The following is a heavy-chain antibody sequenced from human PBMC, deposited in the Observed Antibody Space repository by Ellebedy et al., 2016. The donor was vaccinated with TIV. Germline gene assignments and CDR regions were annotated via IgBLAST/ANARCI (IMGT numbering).Heavy chain of an antibody. J-gene: IGHJ6*02. CDR2: ISAYNGNT. CDR3: ARRTVTTFFDYYGMDV. CDR1: GYTFTSYG. V-gene: IGHV1-18*04. D-gene: IGHD4-17*01. Sequence: ASVKVSCKASGYTFTSYGISWVRQAPGQGLEWMGWISAYNGNTNYAQKLQGRVTMTTDTSTSTAYMELRSLRSDDTAVYYCARRTVTTFFDYYGMDVWGQGTTVTVSS.